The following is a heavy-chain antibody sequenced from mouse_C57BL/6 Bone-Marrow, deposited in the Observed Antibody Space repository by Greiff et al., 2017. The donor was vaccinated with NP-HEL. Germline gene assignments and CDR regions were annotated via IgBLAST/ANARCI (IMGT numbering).Heavy chain of an antibody. J-gene: IGHJ3*01. D-gene: IGHD2-1*01. V-gene: IGHV1-42*01. CDR1: GYSFTGYY. CDR2: INPSTGGT. CDR3: ASIYYGWFAY. Sequence: EVKLEESGPELVKPGASVKISCKASGYSFTGYYMNWVKQSPEKSLEWIGEINPSTGGTTYNQKFKAKATLTVDKSSSTAYMQLKSLTSEDSAVYYCASIYYGWFAYWGQGTLVTVSA.